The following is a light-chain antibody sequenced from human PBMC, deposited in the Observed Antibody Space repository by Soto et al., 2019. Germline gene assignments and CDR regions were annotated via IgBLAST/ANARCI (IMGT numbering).Light chain of an antibody. CDR2: DAS. Sequence: EIVLTQYPATLSLSPGERATLSCRASQSVSSFLAWYQQKPGQAPRLLIYDASIRATGVPARFSGSRSGTECTLTINSLQYEDCAVYYCQRYNNWTLTFGGGTKVDIK. J-gene: IGKJ4*01. CDR1: QSVSSF. CDR3: QRYNNWTLT. V-gene: IGKV3-15*01.